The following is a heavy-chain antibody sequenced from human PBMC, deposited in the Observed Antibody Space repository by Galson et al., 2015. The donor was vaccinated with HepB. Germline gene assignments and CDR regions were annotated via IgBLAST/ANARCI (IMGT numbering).Heavy chain of an antibody. CDR2: ISYDGSNK. V-gene: IGHV3-30-3*01. Sequence: SLRLSCAASGFTFSSYAMHWVRQAPGKGLEWVAVISYDGSNKYYADSVKGRFTISRDNSKNTLYLQMNSLRAEDTAVYYCESGPGAFDIWGQGTMVTVSS. CDR3: ESGPGAFDI. CDR1: GFTFSSYA. J-gene: IGHJ3*02.